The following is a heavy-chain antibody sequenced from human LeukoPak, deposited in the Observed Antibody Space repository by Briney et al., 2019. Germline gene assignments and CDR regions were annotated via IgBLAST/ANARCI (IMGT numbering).Heavy chain of an antibody. CDR2: IYPGDSDT. J-gene: IGHJ4*02. CDR3: VRGWFGGVFDLDY. Sequence: GESLKISCKGSGSSITSYWIGWVRQMPGKGLEWMGIIYPGDSDTRYSPSVQGQVTISADKSICTAYLQWSSLKASDTASYYCVRGWFGGVFDLDYWGQGTLVTVSS. D-gene: IGHD3-16*02. CDR1: GSSITSYW. V-gene: IGHV5-51*01.